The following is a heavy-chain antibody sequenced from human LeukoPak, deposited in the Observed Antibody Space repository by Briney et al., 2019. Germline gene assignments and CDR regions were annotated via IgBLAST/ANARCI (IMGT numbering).Heavy chain of an antibody. CDR1: GFTFSSYA. CDR3: ARVTYSSGWYLGYFDY. V-gene: IGHV3-30-3*01. Sequence: PGGSLRLSCAASGFTFSSYAMHWVRQAPGKGLEWVAVISYDGSNKYYADSVKGRFTISRDNSKNTLYLQMNSLRAEDTAVYYCARVTYSSGWYLGYFDYWGQGTLVTVSS. CDR2: ISYDGSNK. D-gene: IGHD6-19*01. J-gene: IGHJ4*02.